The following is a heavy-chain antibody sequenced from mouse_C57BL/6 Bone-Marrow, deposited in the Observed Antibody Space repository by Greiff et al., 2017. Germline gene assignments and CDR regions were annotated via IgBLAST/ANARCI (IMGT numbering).Heavy chain of an antibody. Sequence: VKLQQPGAELVMPGASVKLSCKASGYTFTSYWMHWVKQRPGQGLEWIGEIDPSDSYTNYNQKFKGKSTLTVDKSSSTAYMQLSSLTSEDSAVYYCARGGGYYSNYRFAYWGQGTLVTVSA. CDR1: GYTFTSYW. J-gene: IGHJ3*01. CDR3: ARGGGYYSNYRFAY. CDR2: IDPSDSYT. D-gene: IGHD2-5*01. V-gene: IGHV1-69*01.